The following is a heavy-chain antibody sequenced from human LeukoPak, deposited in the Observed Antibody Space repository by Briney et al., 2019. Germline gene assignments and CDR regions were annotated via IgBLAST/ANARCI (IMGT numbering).Heavy chain of an antibody. CDR1: GYTFTSYD. D-gene: IGHD3-3*01. CDR3: ARVDTIFGVVTIDAFDI. CDR2: SSAYNGNT. J-gene: IGHJ3*02. Sequence: ASVKVSCKGSGYTFTSYDISWVRQAPGQGLEWMGWSSAYNGNTNYAQKLQGRVTMTTDTSTSTAYMELRSLRSDDTAVYYCARVDTIFGVVTIDAFDIWGQGTMVTVSS. V-gene: IGHV1-18*04.